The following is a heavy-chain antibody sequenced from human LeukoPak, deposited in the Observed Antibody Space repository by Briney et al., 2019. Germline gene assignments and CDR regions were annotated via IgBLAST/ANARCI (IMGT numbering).Heavy chain of an antibody. Sequence: SETLSLTCTVSGGSISSYYWSWIRQPPGKGLEGIGYIYYSGITNYNPSLKSRVTISVDTSKNQFSLKLSSVTAADTAVYYCARETIIVSRAEFGPWGQGTLVTVSS. D-gene: IGHD3-22*01. CDR1: GGSISSYY. CDR3: ARETIIVSRAEFGP. J-gene: IGHJ5*02. V-gene: IGHV4-59*01. CDR2: IYYSGIT.